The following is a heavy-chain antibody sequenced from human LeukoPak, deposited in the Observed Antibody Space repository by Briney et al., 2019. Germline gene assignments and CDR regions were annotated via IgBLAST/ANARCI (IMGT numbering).Heavy chain of an antibody. D-gene: IGHD3-22*01. CDR2: IRGSGGAT. V-gene: IGHV3-23*01. CDR3: AKRGVVIRVILVGFHKEAYYFDS. J-gene: IGHJ4*02. Sequence: GGSLRLSCAVSGITLSNYGMSWVRQAPGKGLEWVAGIRGSGGATTYADSVKGRVTISRDNPKNTLFLHMNSLRAEDTAVYFCAKRGVVIRVILVGFHKEAYYFDSWGQGALVTVSS. CDR1: GITLSNYG.